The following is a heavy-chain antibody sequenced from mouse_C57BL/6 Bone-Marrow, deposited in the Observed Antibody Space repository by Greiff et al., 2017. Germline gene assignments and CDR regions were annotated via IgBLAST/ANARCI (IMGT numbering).Heavy chain of an antibody. D-gene: IGHD1-1*01. CDR3: ARWGVGFYYSSSYYDY. Sequence: VKLVESGPELVRPGASVKISCKAPGYTFTSHWMQWVRQRPGQGLEWIGEIFPGSGSTYYNEKFKGKATLTVDTSSSTAYMQLSSLTSEESAGYSGARWGVGFYYSSSYYDYWGQGTTLTVSS. CDR2: IFPGSGST. J-gene: IGHJ2*01. CDR1: GYTFTSHW. V-gene: IGHV1-56*01.